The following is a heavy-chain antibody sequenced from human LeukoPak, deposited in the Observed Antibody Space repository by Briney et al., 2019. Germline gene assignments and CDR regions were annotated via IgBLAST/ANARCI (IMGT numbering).Heavy chain of an antibody. J-gene: IGHJ4*02. D-gene: IGHD7-27*01. CDR2: ISYDGSNK. CDR1: GFTFSSYG. CDR3: AKDPGDLSNLPSDY. V-gene: IGHV3-30*18. Sequence: GRSLRLSCAASGFTFSSYGMHWVRQAPGKGLEWVAVISYDGSNKYYADSVKGRFTISRDNSKNTLYLQMNSLRAEDTAVYYCAKDPGDLSNLPSDYWGQGTLVIVSS.